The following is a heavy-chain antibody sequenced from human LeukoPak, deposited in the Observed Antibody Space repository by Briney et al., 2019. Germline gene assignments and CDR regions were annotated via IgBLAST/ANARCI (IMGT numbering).Heavy chain of an antibody. V-gene: IGHV3-7*01. D-gene: IGHD6-19*01. J-gene: IGHJ4*02. CDR3: ARLAVAGIVWFDY. CDR1: GFTFSSYW. CDR2: IKQDGSEK. Sequence: PGGSLRLSCAASGFTFSSYWMSWVRQAPGKGLEWVANIKQDGSEKYYVDSVKGRFTISRDNAKNSLYLQMNSLRAEDTAVYHCARLAVAGIVWFDYWGQGTLVTVSS.